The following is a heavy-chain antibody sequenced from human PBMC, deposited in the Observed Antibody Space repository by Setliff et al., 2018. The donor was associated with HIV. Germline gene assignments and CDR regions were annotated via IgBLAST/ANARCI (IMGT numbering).Heavy chain of an antibody. J-gene: IGHJ3*02. Sequence: SETLSLTCNVSGYSISSGFFWGWIRQPPGKGLEWIGSVYHSGTTAYNPSLKRRLTVSMDTSTNNFSLKLESVTAADTAVYFCARRLWRVGGLDIWGQGTMVTVSS. CDR1: GYSISSGFF. D-gene: IGHD3-10*01. CDR2: VYHSGTT. V-gene: IGHV4-38-2*02. CDR3: ARRLWRVGGLDI.